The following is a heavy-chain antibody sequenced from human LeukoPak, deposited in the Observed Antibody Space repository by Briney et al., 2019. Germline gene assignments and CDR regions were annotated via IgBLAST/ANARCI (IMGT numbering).Heavy chain of an antibody. CDR1: GGSIRSYY. Sequence: SETLSLTCTVSGGSIRSYYWSWIRQPPGKGLEWIGYIYYSGNTNYNPSLKSRVSISVDTSKNQFSLKLSSVTAADTAVYYCARTGSTVTMLYPFDHWGQGTLVTVSS. J-gene: IGHJ4*02. CDR2: IYYSGNT. V-gene: IGHV4-59*01. D-gene: IGHD4-17*01. CDR3: ARTGSTVTMLYPFDH.